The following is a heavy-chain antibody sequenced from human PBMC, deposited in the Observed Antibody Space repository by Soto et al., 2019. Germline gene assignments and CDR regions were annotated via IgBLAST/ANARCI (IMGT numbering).Heavy chain of an antibody. Sequence: PGESLKISCQGSGYSFTSYWISWVRQMPGKGLEWMGRIDPSDSYTNYSPSFQGHVTISADKSISTAYLQWSSLKASDTAMYYCARPRDGAAAGFDYWGQGTLVTVSS. CDR1: GYSFTSYW. V-gene: IGHV5-10-1*01. CDR3: ARPRDGAAAGFDY. CDR2: IDPSDSYT. D-gene: IGHD6-13*01. J-gene: IGHJ4*02.